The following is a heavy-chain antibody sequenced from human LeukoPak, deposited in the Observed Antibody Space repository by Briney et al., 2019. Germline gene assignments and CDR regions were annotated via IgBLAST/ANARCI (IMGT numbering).Heavy chain of an antibody. D-gene: IGHD6-13*01. CDR1: GGSISSYY. J-gene: IGHJ6*02. V-gene: IGHV4-59*08. CDR2: IYYSGST. Sequence: SETLSLTCTVSGGSISSYYWSWIRQLPGKGLEWIGYIYYSGSTNYNPSLKSRVTISVDTSKNQFSLKLSSVTAADTAVYYCARHFREQLVYYYYGMDVWGQGTTVTVSS. CDR3: ARHFREQLVYYYYGMDV.